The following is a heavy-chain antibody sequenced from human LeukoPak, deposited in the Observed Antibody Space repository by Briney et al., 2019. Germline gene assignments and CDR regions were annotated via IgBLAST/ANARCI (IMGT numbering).Heavy chain of an antibody. D-gene: IGHD3-10*01. V-gene: IGHV4-4*07. Sequence: SETLSLTCTVSGGSISSYYWSWIRKPAGKGLEWIGRIYTSGSTNYNPSLKSRVTMSVDTSKNQFSLKLSSVTAAATAVYYCARERLWFGTHYMDVWGKGTTVTISS. CDR1: GGSISSYY. CDR2: IYTSGST. J-gene: IGHJ6*03. CDR3: ARERLWFGTHYMDV.